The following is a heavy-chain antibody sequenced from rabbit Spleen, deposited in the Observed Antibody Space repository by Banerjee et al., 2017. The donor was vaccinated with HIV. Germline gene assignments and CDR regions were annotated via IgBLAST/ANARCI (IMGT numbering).Heavy chain of an antibody. V-gene: IGHV1S40*01. Sequence: QSLEESGGDLVKPGASLTLTCTASGFSFSGSHYMCWVRQAPGKGLECIACIYGDNSGSTWYASWAKGRFTISKTSSTTVTLQMTSLTAADTATYFCARGSATMTMVITGFYLGLWGPGTLVTVS. CDR2: IYGDNSGST. CDR3: ARGSATMTMVITGFYLGL. J-gene: IGHJ4*01. CDR1: GFSFSGSHY. D-gene: IGHD2-1*01.